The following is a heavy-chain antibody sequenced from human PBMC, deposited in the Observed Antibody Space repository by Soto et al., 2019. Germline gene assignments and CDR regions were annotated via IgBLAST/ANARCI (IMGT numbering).Heavy chain of an antibody. CDR2: ISYDGSNK. Sequence: QVQLVESGGGVVQPGRSLRLSCAASGFTFSSYAMHWVRQAPGKGLEWVAVISYDGSNKYYADSVKGRFTISRDNSKNTLYLQINSLRAEDTAVYYCARDGTAMANYYYYGMDVWGKGTTVTVSS. CDR3: ARDGTAMANYYYYGMDV. D-gene: IGHD5-18*01. J-gene: IGHJ6*04. V-gene: IGHV3-30-3*01. CDR1: GFTFSSYA.